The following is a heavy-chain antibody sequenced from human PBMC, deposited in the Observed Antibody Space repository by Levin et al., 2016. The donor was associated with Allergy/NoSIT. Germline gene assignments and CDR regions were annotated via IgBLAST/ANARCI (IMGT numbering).Heavy chain of an antibody. D-gene: IGHD3-22*01. CDR2: ISGSGGST. CDR1: GFTFSSYA. CDR3: AKGDYYYDSNGHYRNGWYFDL. J-gene: IGHJ2*01. Sequence: GESLKISCAVSGFTFSSYAMNWVRQAPGKGLEWVSLISGSGGSTDYADSVRGRFTISRDNSKNTLYLQMNSLRAEDTAVYYCAKGDYYYDSNGHYRNGWYFDLWGRGTLVTVSS. V-gene: IGHV3-23*01.